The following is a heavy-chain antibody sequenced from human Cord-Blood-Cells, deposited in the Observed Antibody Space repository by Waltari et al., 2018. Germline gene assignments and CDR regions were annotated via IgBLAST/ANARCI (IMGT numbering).Heavy chain of an antibody. Sequence: QVQLVQSGAEVKKPGASVKVSCKASGYTFTGHSLHWVRQAPGQGLEWMGWINPNSGGTNYAQKFQGRVTMTRDTSISTAYMELSRLRSDDTAVYYCARVYGGYDTLDYWGQGTLVTVSS. D-gene: IGHD5-12*01. CDR3: ARVYGGYDTLDY. CDR1: GYTFTGHS. CDR2: INPNSGGT. J-gene: IGHJ4*02. V-gene: IGHV1-2*02.